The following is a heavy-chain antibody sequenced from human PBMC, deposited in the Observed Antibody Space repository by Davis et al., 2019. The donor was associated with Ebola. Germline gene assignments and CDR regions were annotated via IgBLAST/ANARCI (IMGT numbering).Heavy chain of an antibody. J-gene: IGHJ4*02. Sequence: PGGSLRLSCAASGFTFSDYYMSWIRQAPGKGLEWVSYISSSGSTIYYADSVKGRFTISRDNAKNSLYLQMNSLRAEDTAVYYCARAKYYYDSSGYPDYWGQGTLVTVSS. CDR2: ISSSGSTI. CDR3: ARAKYYYDSSGYPDY. CDR1: GFTFSDYY. D-gene: IGHD3-22*01. V-gene: IGHV3-11*04.